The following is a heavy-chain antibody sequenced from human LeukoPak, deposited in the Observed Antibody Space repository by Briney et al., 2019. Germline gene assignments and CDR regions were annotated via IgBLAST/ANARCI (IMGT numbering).Heavy chain of an antibody. CDR3: ARDGYNTGNAFDI. CDR1: GYTFTSYY. J-gene: IGHJ3*02. CDR2: INPNSGGT. Sequence: ASVKVSCKASGYTFTSYYMHWVRQAPGQGLEWMGWINPNSGGTNYAQKFQGRVTMTRDTSISTAYMELSRLRSDDTAVYYCARDGYNTGNAFDIWGQGTMVTVSS. D-gene: IGHD5-24*01. V-gene: IGHV1-2*02.